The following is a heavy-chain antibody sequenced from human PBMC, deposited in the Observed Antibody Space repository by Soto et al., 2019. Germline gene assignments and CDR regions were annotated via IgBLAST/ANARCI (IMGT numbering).Heavy chain of an antibody. CDR2: IIPIFGTA. CDR1: GGTFSSYA. CDR3: ACTVSNYYYYGMDV. V-gene: IGHV1-69*12. D-gene: IGHD2-8*01. J-gene: IGHJ6*02. Sequence: QVQLVQSGAEVKTPGSSVKVSCKASGGTFSSYAMSWVRQAPGQGVEWMGGIIPIFGTADYAQKFQGRVTITADESTSTAYMELSSLRSEDTAVYYCACTVSNYYYYGMDVWGQGTTVTVSS.